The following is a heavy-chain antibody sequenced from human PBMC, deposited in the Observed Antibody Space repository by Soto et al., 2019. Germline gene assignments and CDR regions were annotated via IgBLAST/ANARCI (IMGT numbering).Heavy chain of an antibody. CDR2: IFSDNER. Sequence: SGPTLVNPTETLTLTCTVSGFSLTTGKMGVSWIRQPPGKALEWLAHIFSDNERSYSTSLQGRLTISKDTSGSQVVLDMTNVDSVDTATYYCARMKVDSYPFYSAMDVWGQGTTVTVSS. J-gene: IGHJ6*02. CDR1: GFSLTTGKMG. V-gene: IGHV2-26*01. CDR3: ARMKVDSYPFYSAMDV. D-gene: IGHD3-9*01.